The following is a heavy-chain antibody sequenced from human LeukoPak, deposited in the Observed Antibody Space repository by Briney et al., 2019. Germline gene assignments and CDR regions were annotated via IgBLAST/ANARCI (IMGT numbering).Heavy chain of an antibody. CDR3: ARDSGRVGPTWLVFDL. D-gene: IGHD1-26*01. V-gene: IGHV3-21*01. CDR2: ISSSSSYI. CDR1: GFTFSSYS. Sequence: GGSLRLSCAASGFTFSSYSMNWVRQAPGKGLEWVSSISSSSSYIYYADSMKGRFTISRDNAKNSLYLQMNSLRAEDTAVYFCARDSGRVGPTWLVFDLWGQGTMVTVSS. J-gene: IGHJ3*01.